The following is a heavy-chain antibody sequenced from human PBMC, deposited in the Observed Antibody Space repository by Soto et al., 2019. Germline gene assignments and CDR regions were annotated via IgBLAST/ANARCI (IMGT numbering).Heavy chain of an antibody. CDR1: GGSFSGYY. CDR2: INHSGST. V-gene: IGHV4-34*01. CDR3: ARQWIQLWSGWFAP. Sequence: QVQLQQWGAGLLKPSETLSLTCAVYGGSFSGYYWSWIRQPPGKGLEWIGEINHSGSTNYNPSLKSRVTISVATSKTQFPLKLSSVTAADTAVYYCARQWIQLWSGWFAPGGQGTLVTVSS. D-gene: IGHD5-18*01. J-gene: IGHJ5*02.